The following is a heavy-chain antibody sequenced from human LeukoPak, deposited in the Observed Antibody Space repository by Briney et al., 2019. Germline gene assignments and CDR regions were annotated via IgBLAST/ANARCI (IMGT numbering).Heavy chain of an antibody. CDR2: ISAYNGNT. D-gene: IGHD2-2*01. CDR1: GYTFTSYG. J-gene: IGHJ6*03. V-gene: IGHV1-18*01. Sequence: ASVKVSWKASGYTFTSYGISWVRQAPGQGLEWMGWISAYNGNTNYAQKLQGRVTMTTGTSTSTAYMELRSLRSDDTAVYYCAREAHTPYCSSTSCYLGYYYYMDVWGKGTTVTISS. CDR3: AREAHTPYCSSTSCYLGYYYYMDV.